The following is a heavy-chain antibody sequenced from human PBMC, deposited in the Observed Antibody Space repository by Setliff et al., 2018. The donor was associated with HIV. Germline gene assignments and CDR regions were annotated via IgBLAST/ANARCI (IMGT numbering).Heavy chain of an antibody. CDR2: IYYSGST. CDR3: ARRQQLWLLYAFDI. Sequence: PSETLSLTCTVSDGSISSSSYYWGWIRQPPGKGLEWIGSIYYSGSTYYNPSLKSRVTISVDTSKNQFSLKLSSVTAADTAVYYCARRQQLWLLYAFDIWGQGTMVTVSS. D-gene: IGHD5-18*01. CDR1: DGSISSSSYY. J-gene: IGHJ3*02. V-gene: IGHV4-39*01.